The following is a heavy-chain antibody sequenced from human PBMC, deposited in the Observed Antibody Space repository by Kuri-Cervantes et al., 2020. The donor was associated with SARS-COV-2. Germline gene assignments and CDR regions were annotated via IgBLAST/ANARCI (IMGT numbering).Heavy chain of an antibody. CDR3: ARDWDDYGDYGFDY. CDR1: GFTFSSNG. Sequence: GGSLRPSCAASGFTFSSNGMNWVRQAPGKGLEWVAVISYDGNNKYYADSVKGRFTISRNNSNNTLYLQMTSLRAEDTAVYCCARDWDDYGDYGFDYWGQGTLVTVSS. D-gene: IGHD4-17*01. J-gene: IGHJ4*02. CDR2: ISYDGNNK. V-gene: IGHV3-30*03.